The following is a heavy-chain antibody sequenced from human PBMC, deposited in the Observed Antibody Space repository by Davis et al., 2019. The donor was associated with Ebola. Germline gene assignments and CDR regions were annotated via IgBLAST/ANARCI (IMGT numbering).Heavy chain of an antibody. CDR2: IYHSGST. J-gene: IGHJ4*02. CDR1: GGSISSSNW. CDR3: ARPNFWSGFDY. D-gene: IGHD3-3*01. V-gene: IGHV4-4*02. Sequence: SETLSLTCAVSGGSISSSNWWRWVRQPPGKGLEWIGEIYHSGSTNYNPSLKSRVTISVDTSKNQFSLKLSSVTAADTAVYYCARPNFWSGFDYWGQGTLVTVSS.